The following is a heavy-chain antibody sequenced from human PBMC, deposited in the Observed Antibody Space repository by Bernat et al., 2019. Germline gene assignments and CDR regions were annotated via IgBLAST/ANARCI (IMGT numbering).Heavy chain of an antibody. CDR1: GFTFSSYG. D-gene: IGHD6-13*01. Sequence: QVQLVESGGGVVQPGRSLRLSCAASGFTFSSYGMHWVRQAPGKGLEWVAVISYDGSNKYYAASVKGRFTISRDNSKNTLYLQMNSLRAEDTAVYYCANGPASIAAVEDWGQGTLVTVSS. V-gene: IGHV3-30*18. CDR3: ANGPASIAAVED. CDR2: ISYDGSNK. J-gene: IGHJ4*02.